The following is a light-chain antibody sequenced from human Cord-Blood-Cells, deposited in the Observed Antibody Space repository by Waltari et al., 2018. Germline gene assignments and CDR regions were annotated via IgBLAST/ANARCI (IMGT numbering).Light chain of an antibody. CDR1: QSISSY. V-gene: IGKV1-39*01. J-gene: IGKJ3*01. CDR2: AAS. CDR3: QQSYSTPPFT. Sequence: DIQMTQSPSSLSASVGDRVTITCRASQSISSYLNWYQQKPGKAHKLLIYAASSLHSGVPSRFSGSGSGTDFTLTISSLQPEDFATYYCQQSYSTPPFTFGPGTKVDIK.